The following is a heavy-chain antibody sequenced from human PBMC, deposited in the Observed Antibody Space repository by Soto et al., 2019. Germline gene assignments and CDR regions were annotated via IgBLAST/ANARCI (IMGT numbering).Heavy chain of an antibody. V-gene: IGHV5-51*01. Sequence: GESLKISCKGSGYNYDTYWIAWVRQMPGKGLEWMGTIFPRDSDTRYRPSFQGQVTISADRSTTTAYLQWYSLKASDTAMYYCARSYCDSSGYYYDMDYWGQGTLVTVSS. CDR3: ARSYCDSSGYYYDMDY. J-gene: IGHJ4*02. CDR1: GYNYDTYW. CDR2: IFPRDSDT. D-gene: IGHD3-22*01.